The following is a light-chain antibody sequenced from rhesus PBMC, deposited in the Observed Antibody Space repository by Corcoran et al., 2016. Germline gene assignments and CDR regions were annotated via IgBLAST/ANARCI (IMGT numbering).Light chain of an antibody. CDR3: LPHNTYPYS. J-gene: IGKJ2*01. CDR1: QGISNF. V-gene: IGKV1S19*01. CDR2: DAS. Sequence: DIQMTQSPSSLSASVGDTVTITCRASQGISNFLNWFQKKQGKGPKLLIYDASILESGVPSRFSGRGAGTVFTLTISSLQPEYFAACYCLPHNTYPYSFGQGTKVEIK.